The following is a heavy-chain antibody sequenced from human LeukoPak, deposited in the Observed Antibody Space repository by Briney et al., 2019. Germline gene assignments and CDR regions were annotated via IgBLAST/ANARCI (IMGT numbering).Heavy chain of an antibody. Sequence: SETLSLTCAVSGGSISSGGYSWCWIRQPPGKGLEWIGYIYHSGSTYYNPSLKSRVTISVDRSKNQFSLKLSSVTAADTAVYYCARVYYYDSSGYSWIFDYWGQGTLVTVSS. CDR1: GGSISSGGYS. CDR3: ARVYYYDSSGYSWIFDY. J-gene: IGHJ4*02. V-gene: IGHV4-30-2*01. CDR2: IYHSGST. D-gene: IGHD3-22*01.